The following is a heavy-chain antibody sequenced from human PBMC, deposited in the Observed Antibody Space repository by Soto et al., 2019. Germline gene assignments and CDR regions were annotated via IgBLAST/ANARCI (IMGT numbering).Heavy chain of an antibody. Sequence: QVQLVQSGAEVKKPGSSVKVSCKASGGTFSSYTISWVRQAPGQGLEWMGRIIPILGIANYAQKFQGRVTITADKSTSTAYMELSSLRSEDTAVYYCEAVVGRRLISFDYWGQGTLVTVSS. D-gene: IGHD6-19*01. CDR1: GGTFSSYT. J-gene: IGHJ4*02. V-gene: IGHV1-69*02. CDR3: EAVVGRRLISFDY. CDR2: IIPILGIA.